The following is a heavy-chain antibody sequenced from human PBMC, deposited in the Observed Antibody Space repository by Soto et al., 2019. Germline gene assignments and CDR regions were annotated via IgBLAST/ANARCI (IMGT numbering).Heavy chain of an antibody. CDR2: TYYRYKWDY. D-gene: IGHD2-8*01. CDR3: ARLIGNSWLDS. V-gene: IGHV6-1*01. J-gene: IGHJ5*01. Sequence: SRALSLTCAISGDSVSTKSATWDWIRQSPSRGLEWLGRTYYRYKWDYDYEASVKGRININPDTSNNQDSLHLDSVTPDDTAVYYCARLIGNSWLDSWGQGTLVTVSS. CDR1: GDSVSTKSAT.